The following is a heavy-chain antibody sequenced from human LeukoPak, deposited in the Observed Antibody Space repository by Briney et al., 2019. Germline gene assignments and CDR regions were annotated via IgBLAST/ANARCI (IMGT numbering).Heavy chain of an antibody. CDR1: GYSFTNYW. J-gene: IGHJ4*02. V-gene: IGHV5-51*01. CDR3: ARTPNNSPFDYVS. Sequence: GESLKISCQGSGYSFTNYWIGWVRQMPGKGLEWMGIIYPGDSDTRYSPSFQGQVTISADKSISTAYLQWSSLKASDTAMFYCARTPNNSPFDYVSWGQGTLVTVSS. D-gene: IGHD3-16*01. CDR2: IYPGDSDT.